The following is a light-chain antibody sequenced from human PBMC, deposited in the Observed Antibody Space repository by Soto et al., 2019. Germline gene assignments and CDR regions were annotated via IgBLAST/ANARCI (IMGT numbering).Light chain of an antibody. Sequence: DIQMTQSPSTLSASVGDRVTITCRASQSIIRWLAWYQQKPGKAPKFLIYEASNLESGVPSRFRGSGSGTELTLTISSLQPGDFATYYCQQYDTYPLTFGGGAEVEIK. CDR2: EAS. J-gene: IGKJ4*01. V-gene: IGKV1-5*03. CDR1: QSIIRW. CDR3: QQYDTYPLT.